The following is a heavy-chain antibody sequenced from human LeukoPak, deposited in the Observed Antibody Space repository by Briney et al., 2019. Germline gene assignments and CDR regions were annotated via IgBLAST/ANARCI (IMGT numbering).Heavy chain of an antibody. CDR3: ARRYFDWHYFDF. D-gene: IGHD3-9*01. CDR1: GGSLSSGGYF. V-gene: IGHV4-39*01. Sequence: ASETLSLTCTVSGGSLSSGGYFWGWVRQAPGKGLEWIGNIYYTGSTYYNPSLKSRASMSVDTSKNQFSLRLSSVTAADTAVYYCARRYFDWHYFDFWAQGTLVTVSS. J-gene: IGHJ4*02. CDR2: IYYTGST.